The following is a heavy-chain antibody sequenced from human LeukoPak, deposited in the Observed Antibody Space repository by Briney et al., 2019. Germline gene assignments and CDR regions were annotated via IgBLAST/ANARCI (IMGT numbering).Heavy chain of an antibody. CDR3: AKDVSKARRIGSGTHRDSPTGFCDY. CDR2: IRYDGSNK. Sequence: GGSLRLSCAASGFTFSDYGMNWVRQTPGKGLEWVALIRYDGSNKFYADSVKGRFIISRDTSKNTLYLQMSSLRVEDTAVYYCAKDVSKARRIGSGTHRDSPTGFCDYWGQGTLVTVSS. D-gene: IGHD3-10*01. V-gene: IGHV3-30*02. CDR1: GFTFSDYG. J-gene: IGHJ4*02.